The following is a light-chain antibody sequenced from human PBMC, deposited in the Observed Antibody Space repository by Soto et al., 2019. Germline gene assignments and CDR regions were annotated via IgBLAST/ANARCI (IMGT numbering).Light chain of an antibody. Sequence: QSVLTQPPSTSGTPGQTVTISCSGSISNIGRNYVFWYQQLPGTAPKMVIYRSNERPSGVPDRFSGSKSGTSASLAISGLRSEDEGEYHCASWDDGRSGWMFGGGTKLTVL. CDR1: ISNIGRNY. V-gene: IGLV1-47*01. CDR2: RSN. CDR3: ASWDDGRSGWM. J-gene: IGLJ3*02.